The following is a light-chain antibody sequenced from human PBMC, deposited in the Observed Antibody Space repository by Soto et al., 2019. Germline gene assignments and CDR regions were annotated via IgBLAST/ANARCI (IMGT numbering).Light chain of an antibody. J-gene: IGLJ1*01. CDR3: SSNVGSNNFYV. V-gene: IGLV2-8*01. CDR2: EVS. CDR1: SSDVGGYNY. Sequence: QSALTQPPSASGSPGQSVTISCTGTSSDVGGYNYVSWYQQYPGKAPKLMIYEVSKRPSGVPDRFSGSKSGNTASLTVFGLQAEDEADYYCSSNVGSNNFYVFGTGTKLTVL.